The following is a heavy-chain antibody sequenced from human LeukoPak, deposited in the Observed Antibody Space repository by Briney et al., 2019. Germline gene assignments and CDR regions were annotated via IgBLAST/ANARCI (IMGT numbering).Heavy chain of an antibody. CDR2: ISAYNGNT. CDR3: ARTESDILTGYYYYMDV. J-gene: IGHJ6*03. D-gene: IGHD3-9*01. V-gene: IGHV1-18*01. Sequence: GASVKASCKASGYTFTSYGISWVRQAPGQGLEWMGWISAYNGNTNYAQKLQGRVTMTTETSTSTAYMELRSLRSDDTAVYYCARTESDILTGYYYYMDVWGKGTTVTISS. CDR1: GYTFTSYG.